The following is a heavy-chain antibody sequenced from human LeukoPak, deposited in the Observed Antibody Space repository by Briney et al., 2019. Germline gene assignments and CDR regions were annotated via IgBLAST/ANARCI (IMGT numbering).Heavy chain of an antibody. D-gene: IGHD5-12*01. J-gene: IGHJ4*02. CDR2: ISSSSSYI. CDR3: ARCVMGYSGDDLDY. V-gene: IGHV3-21*01. CDR1: GFTFSSYS. Sequence: GGSLRLSCAASGFTFSSYSMNWVRQAPGKGLEWVSLISSSSSYIYYADSVKDRFTISRDNAKNSLYLQINSLRVEDTAVYYCARCVMGYSGDDLDYWGQGTLVTVSS.